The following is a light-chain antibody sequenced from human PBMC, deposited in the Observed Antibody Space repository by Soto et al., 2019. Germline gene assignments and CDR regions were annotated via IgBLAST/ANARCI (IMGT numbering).Light chain of an antibody. Sequence: EIVLTQSPGTLSLSPGERATLSCRASQSVSSSYLAWYQQKPGQAPRLLIYGASSRATGIPDRFSGSGSGTDFTLTISRLEPEDFAVYYCQYYGRSPPFTFGQGTKLEIK. V-gene: IGKV3-20*01. J-gene: IGKJ2*01. CDR2: GAS. CDR3: QYYGRSPPFT. CDR1: QSVSSSY.